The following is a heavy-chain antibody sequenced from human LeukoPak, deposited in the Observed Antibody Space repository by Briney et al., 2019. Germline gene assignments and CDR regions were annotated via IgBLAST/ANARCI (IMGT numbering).Heavy chain of an antibody. CDR1: GGSINKHY. J-gene: IGHJ4*02. CDR2: VFYSGST. D-gene: IGHD3-22*01. CDR3: ARHYYTDPFDY. Sequence: SETLSLTCTVSGGSINKHYWSWIRQPPGKGLEWVGYVFYSGSTSYNPSLKSRVTISVDTSKNQFSLKLNSVTAADTAVYYCARHYYTDPFDYWGQGTLVTVSS. V-gene: IGHV4-59*08.